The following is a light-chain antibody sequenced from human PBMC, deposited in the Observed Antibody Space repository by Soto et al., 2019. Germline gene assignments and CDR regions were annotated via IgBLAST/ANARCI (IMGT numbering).Light chain of an antibody. J-gene: IGKJ4*01. CDR1: QSISPW. CDR2: KAT. CDR3: QQDNSYPLT. V-gene: IGKV1-5*03. Sequence: DIQMTQSPSTLSASVGDSVTITCRASQSISPWLAWYQQKPGKAPTLLISKATSLEGGVPSRFSGSGSGTDFNITISSLQPDDFATYYCQQDNSYPLTFGGGTTVEIK.